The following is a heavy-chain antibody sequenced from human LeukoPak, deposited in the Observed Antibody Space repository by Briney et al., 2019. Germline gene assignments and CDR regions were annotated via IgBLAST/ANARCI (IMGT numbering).Heavy chain of an antibody. Sequence: PSETLSLTCTVSGASISSYYWSWIRQPPGKGLEWIGNIYYSGSTNYNPSLKSRVTISVDTSKNQFSLKLISVTAADTAVYYCARPISVRGWDFDYWGQGTLVTVSS. V-gene: IGHV4-59*08. D-gene: IGHD6-19*01. J-gene: IGHJ4*02. CDR2: IYYSGST. CDR3: ARPISVRGWDFDY. CDR1: GASISSYY.